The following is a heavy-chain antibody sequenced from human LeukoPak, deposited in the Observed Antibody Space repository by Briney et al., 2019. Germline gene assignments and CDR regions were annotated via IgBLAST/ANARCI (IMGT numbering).Heavy chain of an antibody. CDR2: IIPIFDTA. D-gene: IGHD5-12*01. V-gene: IGHV1-69*13. Sequence: ASVKVSCKVSGGTFSSYAISWVQQAPGQGLEWMGGIIPIFDTANYAQKFQDRVKITADESSSTAYMELISLRSEDTAVYYCARELTTGNGYAWGQGTLVTVSS. CDR3: ARELTTGNGYA. J-gene: IGHJ4*02. CDR1: GGTFSSYA.